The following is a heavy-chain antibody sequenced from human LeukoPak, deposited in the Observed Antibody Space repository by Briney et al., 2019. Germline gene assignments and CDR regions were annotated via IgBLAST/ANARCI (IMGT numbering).Heavy chain of an antibody. Sequence: SETLSLTCAAYGGSFSGYYWSWIRQPPGKGLEWIGEINHSGSTNYNPSLKSRITISVDTSKNQFSLKLNSVTAADTAVYYCARRYLGILGSIDYWGQGTLVTVSS. CDR3: ARRYLGILGSIDY. CDR1: GGSFSGYY. V-gene: IGHV4-34*01. CDR2: INHSGST. J-gene: IGHJ4*02. D-gene: IGHD3-3*01.